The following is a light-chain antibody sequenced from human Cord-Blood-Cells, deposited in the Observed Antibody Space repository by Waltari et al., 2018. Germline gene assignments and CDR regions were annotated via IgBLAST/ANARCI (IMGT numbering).Light chain of an antibody. CDR3: QHSYSTLAWT. CDR1: QSISSY. CDR2: AAS. V-gene: IGKV1-39*01. J-gene: IGKJ1*01. Sequence: DIQMTQSPSSLSPSAGDRVTITCRASQSISSYLNWYQQKPGKTPKLLIYAASSLQSGVPSRFRGSGSGTDLALAISRLQPEGFATYYCQHSYSTLAWTFGEGTRGEIK.